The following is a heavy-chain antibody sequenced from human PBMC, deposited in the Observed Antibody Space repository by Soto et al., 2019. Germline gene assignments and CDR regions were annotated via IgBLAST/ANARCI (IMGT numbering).Heavy chain of an antibody. V-gene: IGHV4-59*11. Sequence: SAETLCLSCTVSGGSISSHYWSWIRQPPGKGLEWIGFMYYSGSIYYNPSLRSRVTISVDTSQNQFSLTLNSVTAADTAVYYCEGYCTSTSCYLGDVGAFDIWGQGAMVTVSS. CDR2: MYYSGSI. D-gene: IGHD2-2*01. CDR3: EGYCTSTSCYLGDVGAFDI. J-gene: IGHJ3*02. CDR1: GGSISSHY.